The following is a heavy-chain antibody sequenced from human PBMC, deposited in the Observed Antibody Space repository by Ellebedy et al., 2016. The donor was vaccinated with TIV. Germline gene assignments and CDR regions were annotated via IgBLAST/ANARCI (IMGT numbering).Heavy chain of an antibody. CDR3: ARQTVATSVNDAFDI. CDR2: ITEDGSEE. CDR1: GFTFSLNW. V-gene: IGHV3-7*01. Sequence: PGGSLRLSCAASGFTFSLNWMYWVRQAPGKGLEWVANITEDGSEEYYVDSVKGRFTISRDNAKNSLYLQMNSLRAEDTAVYYCARQTVATSVNDAFDIWGLGTVVTVSS. D-gene: IGHD4-17*01. J-gene: IGHJ3*02.